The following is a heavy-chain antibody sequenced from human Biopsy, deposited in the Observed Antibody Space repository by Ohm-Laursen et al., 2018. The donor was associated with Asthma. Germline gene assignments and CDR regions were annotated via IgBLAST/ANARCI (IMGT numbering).Heavy chain of an antibody. CDR3: ASDGPELPTELDY. J-gene: IGHJ4*02. CDR1: VFTFSHYN. CDR2: ITDTSRYI. V-gene: IGHV3-21*01. Sequence: GSLRLSCTASVFTFSHYNMNWVRPAPGKGLEWVSSITDTSRYIKYADSVKGRFTISRDNAKNSLYLQMNSLTAEDTAVYYCASDGPELPTELDYWGPGTLDTVSS. D-gene: IGHD1-14*01.